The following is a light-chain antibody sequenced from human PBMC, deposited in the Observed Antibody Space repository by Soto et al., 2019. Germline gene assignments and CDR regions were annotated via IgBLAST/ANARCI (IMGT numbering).Light chain of an antibody. CDR3: QPGNNWHIFT. V-gene: IGKV3-11*01. Sequence: EIVLAQSPATLSLSPGERATLSCRASQSVSKSLAWYQQKPGQAPKLRIYTTSNRATGIPARFSGSGSRTDFTITISSLEPEDFAVYYFQPGNNWHIFTFGPGTKVDIK. J-gene: IGKJ3*01. CDR1: QSVSKS. CDR2: TTS.